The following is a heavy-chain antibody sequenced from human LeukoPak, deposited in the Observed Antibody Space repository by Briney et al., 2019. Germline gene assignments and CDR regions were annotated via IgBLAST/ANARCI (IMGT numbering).Heavy chain of an antibody. V-gene: IGHV1-2*02. CDR3: ARVVTVAAGRVGRFDP. CDR1: GYTFTDYY. J-gene: IGHJ5*02. Sequence: ASVKVSCKASGYTFTDYYMHWVRQAPGQGLEWMGWINSNSGGTKYAQKFQGRVTMTRDTSISTAYMELSRLRSDDTAVYFCARVVTVAAGRVGRFDPWGQGSLVTVSS. D-gene: IGHD4-23*01. CDR2: INSNSGGT.